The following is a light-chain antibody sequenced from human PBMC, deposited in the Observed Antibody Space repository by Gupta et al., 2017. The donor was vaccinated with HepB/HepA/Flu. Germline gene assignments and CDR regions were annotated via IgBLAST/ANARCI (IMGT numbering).Light chain of an antibody. J-gene: IGKJ5*01. Sequence: DIQMPPPPSSLSVSVGDSLTLTCRASQGISSYLNWYQQKPGKAPKLLIYAASSLETGVPSSFSGRGSGTDFTLTISSLQPEDNATYHCQQCYSTRQTFGQGTRLEIK. CDR1: QGISSY. V-gene: IGKV1-39*01. CDR3: QQCYSTRQT. CDR2: AAS.